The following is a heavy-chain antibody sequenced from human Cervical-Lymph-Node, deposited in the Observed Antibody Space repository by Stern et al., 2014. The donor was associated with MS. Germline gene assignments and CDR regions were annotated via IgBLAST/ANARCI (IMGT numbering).Heavy chain of an antibody. CDR1: GFTFGSTS. CDR2: IRSTGGVF. D-gene: IGHD3-22*01. CDR3: ATMETRDLIVRDYFDH. J-gene: IGHJ4*02. V-gene: IGHV3-48*01. Sequence: EVELIESGGRLVQPGGSLRLSCAASGFTFGSTSMNWVRQAPGRGLEWLGHIRSTGGVFYYADSVKGRFTISRDNAQNSLYLHMNSLGAEDTAVYYCATMETRDLIVRDYFDHWGQGTLVTVSS.